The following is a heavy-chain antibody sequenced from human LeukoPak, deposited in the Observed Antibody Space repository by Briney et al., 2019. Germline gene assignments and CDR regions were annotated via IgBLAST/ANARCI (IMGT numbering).Heavy chain of an antibody. Sequence: GASVTVSCKTSGYTFTSYYMHWVRQAPGQGLEWMGWVNPTSGGTNYAQKFQGRVTMTRGTSISTAYMELSRLRSDDTAVYYCARVYYYYDSSGILTLYFDYWGQGTLVTVSS. CDR1: GYTFTSYY. CDR3: ARVYYYYDSSGILTLYFDY. J-gene: IGHJ4*02. CDR2: VNPTSGGT. V-gene: IGHV1-2*02. D-gene: IGHD3-22*01.